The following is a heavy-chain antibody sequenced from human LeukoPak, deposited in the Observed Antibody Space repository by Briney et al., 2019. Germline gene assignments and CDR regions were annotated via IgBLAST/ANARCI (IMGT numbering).Heavy chain of an antibody. D-gene: IGHD3-3*01. CDR1: GFTFSSYA. V-gene: IGHV3-23*01. CDR2: ISGSGGST. J-gene: IGHJ4*02. CDR3: ANLDHRLRFLEWHRPDY. Sequence: GESLKISCAASGFTFSSYAMSWVRQAPGKGLEWVSAISGSGGSTYYADSVKGRFTISGDNSKNTLYLQMNSLRAEDTAVYYCANLDHRLRFLEWHRPDYWGQGTLVTVSS.